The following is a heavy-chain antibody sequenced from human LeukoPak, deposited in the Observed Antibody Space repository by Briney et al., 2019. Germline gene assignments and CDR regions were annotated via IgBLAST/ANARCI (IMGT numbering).Heavy chain of an antibody. V-gene: IGHV1-8*01. CDR1: GYTFTSYD. Sequence: ASVKVSCKASGYTFTSYDINWVRQATGQGLEWMGWMNPNSGNTGYAQKFQGRVTMTRNTSISTAYMELSSLRSEDTAVYYCARKRTRYYYDSSGYYAYWGQGTLVTVSS. CDR2: MNPNSGNT. D-gene: IGHD3-22*01. J-gene: IGHJ4*02. CDR3: ARKRTRYYYDSSGYYAY.